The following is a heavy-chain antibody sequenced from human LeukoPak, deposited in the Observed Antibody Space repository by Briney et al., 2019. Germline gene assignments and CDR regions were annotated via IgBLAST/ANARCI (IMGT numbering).Heavy chain of an antibody. J-gene: IGHJ4*02. D-gene: IGHD1-26*01. CDR1: GDSISSSNCY. V-gene: IGHV4-39*02. CDR2: IYFSGGT. CDR3: ARDRRVGATKDY. Sequence: SETLSLTCTVSGDSISSSNCYWGWIRQPPVKGLEWIGSIYFSGGTYYNASLKSRVTISVDTSKNQFSLKLSSVTAADTAVYYCARDRRVGATKDYWGQGTLVTVSS.